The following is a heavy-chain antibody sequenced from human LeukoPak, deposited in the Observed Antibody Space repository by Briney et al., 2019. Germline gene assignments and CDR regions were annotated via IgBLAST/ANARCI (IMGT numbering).Heavy chain of an antibody. CDR3: ARGAYCSSTSCYRDENWFDP. CDR2: MNPNSGNT. J-gene: IGHJ5*02. Sequence: ASVKVSCKASGYTFTSYDTNWVRQATGQGLEWMGWMNPNSGNTGYAQKFQGRVTMTRNTSISTAYMELSSLRSEDTAVYYCARGAYCSSTSCYRDENWFDPWGQGTLVTVSS. V-gene: IGHV1-8*01. CDR1: GYTFTSYD. D-gene: IGHD2-2*01.